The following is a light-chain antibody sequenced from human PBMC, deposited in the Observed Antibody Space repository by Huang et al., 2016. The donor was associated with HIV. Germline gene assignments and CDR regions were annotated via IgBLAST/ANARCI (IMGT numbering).Light chain of an antibody. J-gene: IGKJ2*01. CDR1: QSVSTN. Sequence: EIVLTQSPATLSVSPGERVTLSCRASQSVSTNLAWYQQKPGQAPRLLIYSSSSRAAGVPARFSGSGSATEFSLTITSLQSEDFAIYYCQQYNHWPPYTFGQGTKLEIK. V-gene: IGKV3-15*01. CDR3: QQYNHWPPYT. CDR2: SSS.